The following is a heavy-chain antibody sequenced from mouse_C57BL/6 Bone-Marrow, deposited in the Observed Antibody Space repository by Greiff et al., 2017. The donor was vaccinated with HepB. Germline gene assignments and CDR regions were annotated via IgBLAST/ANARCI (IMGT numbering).Heavy chain of an antibody. CDR1: GFAFSSSW. CDR3: ARYQGGRFAY. J-gene: IGHJ3*01. D-gene: IGHD3-2*02. Sequence: VKLKESGPELVKPGASVKISCKASGFAFSSSWMNWVKQRHGKGLEWIGRIYPGDGDTNYNGKFKGKTTLTADKTSSTAYMQISSLTSEDSAVYCWARYQGGRFAYWGQGTLVTVSA. CDR2: IYPGDGDT. V-gene: IGHV1-82*01.